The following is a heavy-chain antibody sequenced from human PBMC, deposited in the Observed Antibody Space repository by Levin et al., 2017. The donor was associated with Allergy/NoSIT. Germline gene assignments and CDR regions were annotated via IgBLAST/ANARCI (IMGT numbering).Heavy chain of an antibody. Sequence: GGSLRLSCAASGFTFSSYGMHWVRQAPGKGLEWVAVIWNDGSNKYYADSVKGRFTISRDNSKNTLYLQMNSLRAEDTAVYYCVVNSLEGGWYPGNYWGQGTLVTVSS. CDR3: VVNSLEGGWYPGNY. CDR2: IWNDGSNK. J-gene: IGHJ4*02. D-gene: IGHD6-19*01. CDR1: GFTFSSYG. V-gene: IGHV3-33*01.